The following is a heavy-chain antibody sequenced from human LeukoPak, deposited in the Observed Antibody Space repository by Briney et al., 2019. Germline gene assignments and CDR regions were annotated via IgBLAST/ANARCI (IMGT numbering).Heavy chain of an antibody. Sequence: GGSLRLSCAASGFTLNNYDMHWVRQATGKGLGWVAAIGTEGDTYYPDSVKGRFTISRENCKNSLFLQMDSLRAGDSAVYYCARSFHCSGGRCYLDFLLWGQGTLVTVSS. CDR2: IGTEGDT. V-gene: IGHV3-13*01. CDR1: GFTLNNYD. D-gene: IGHD2-15*01. J-gene: IGHJ1*01. CDR3: ARSFHCSGGRCYLDFLL.